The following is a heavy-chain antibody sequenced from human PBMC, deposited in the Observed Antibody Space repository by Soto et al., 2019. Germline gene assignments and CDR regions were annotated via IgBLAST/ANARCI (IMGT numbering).Heavy chain of an antibody. D-gene: IGHD3-3*01. Sequence: PSETLLLPWAVSGDCINSRPRRHCVRQPPGKELEWIGQISHSGSTNHSPSLTSRVTIAVDKSKNHFSLKLTSVTAADTAVYYCAARPVWSGPWTGRRLDYWGQGTLVTVSS. CDR3: AARPVWSGPWTGRRLDY. CDR2: ISHSGST. J-gene: IGHJ4*02. CDR1: GDCINSRPR. V-gene: IGHV4-4*02.